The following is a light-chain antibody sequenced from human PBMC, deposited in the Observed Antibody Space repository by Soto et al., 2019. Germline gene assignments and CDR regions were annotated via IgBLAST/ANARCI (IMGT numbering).Light chain of an antibody. V-gene: IGKV1-9*01. CDR1: QGISNY. CDR2: SAS. Sequence: IQLTQSPSSLSASVGDIVTITCRASQGISNYLAWYQQKPGKAPKLLIYSASTLQRGVSSRFSGSGSGADFTLMISSLQPEDVATYFCQQANIYPFTFGLGTKVEIK. J-gene: IGKJ3*01. CDR3: QQANIYPFT.